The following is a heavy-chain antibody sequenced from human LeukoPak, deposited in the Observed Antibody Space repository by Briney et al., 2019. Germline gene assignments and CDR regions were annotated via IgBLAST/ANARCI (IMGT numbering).Heavy chain of an antibody. CDR3: ARGESPTYYYGSGSHHYYGMDV. CDR2: ISSSSSYI. D-gene: IGHD3-10*01. V-gene: IGHV3-21*01. J-gene: IGHJ6*02. CDR1: GFTFSSYS. Sequence: GGSLRLSCAASGFTFSSYSTNWVRQAPGKGLEWVSSISSSSSYIYYADSVKGRFTISRDNAKNSLYLQMNSLRAEDTAVYYCARGESPTYYYGSGSHHYYGMDVWGQGTTVTVSS.